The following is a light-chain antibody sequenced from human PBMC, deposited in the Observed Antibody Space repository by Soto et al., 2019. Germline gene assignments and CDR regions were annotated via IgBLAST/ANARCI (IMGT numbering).Light chain of an antibody. CDR3: SSYAGTHIV. J-gene: IGLJ1*01. CDR2: DVY. V-gene: IGLV2-8*01. Sequence: QSALTQPPSASGYPGQSVTISCTGTSSDVGGYNYDSWYQQHPGKAPKLMIYDVYKRPSGVPDRFSGSKSGNTASLTVSGLQAEDEADYYCSSYAGTHIVFGTGTKVTVL. CDR1: SSDVGGYNY.